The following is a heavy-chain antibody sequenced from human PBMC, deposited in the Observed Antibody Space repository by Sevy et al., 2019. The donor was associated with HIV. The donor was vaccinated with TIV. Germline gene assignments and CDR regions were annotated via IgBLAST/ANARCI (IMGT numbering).Heavy chain of an antibody. CDR1: GFTLSTYG. J-gene: IGHJ6*02. CDR3: ARDSLGITVSGEWGGGMDV. V-gene: IGHV3-33*01. CDR2: IRYDGSNK. D-gene: IGHD3-3*01. Sequence: GGSLRLSCAASGFTLSTYGIHWVRQAPGKGLEWVAVIRYDGSNKYYADSVKGRFTISRDNSKNTLYLQMDSLRAEDAAVYYCARDSLGITVSGEWGGGMDVWGQGTTVTVSS.